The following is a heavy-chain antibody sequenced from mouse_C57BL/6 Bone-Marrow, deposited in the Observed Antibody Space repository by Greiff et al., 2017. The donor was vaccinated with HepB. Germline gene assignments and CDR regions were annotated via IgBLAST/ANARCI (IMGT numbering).Heavy chain of an antibody. Sequence: EVQLQQSGPELVKPGASVKIPCKASGYTFTDYNMDWVKQSHGKSLEWIGDINPNNGGTIYNQKFKGKATLTVDKSSSTAYMELRSLTSEDTAVYYCARRIYYDYDGGSYWYFDVWGTGTTVTVSS. D-gene: IGHD2-4*01. CDR3: ARRIYYDYDGGSYWYFDV. CDR1: GYTFTDYN. J-gene: IGHJ1*03. V-gene: IGHV1-18*01. CDR2: INPNNGGT.